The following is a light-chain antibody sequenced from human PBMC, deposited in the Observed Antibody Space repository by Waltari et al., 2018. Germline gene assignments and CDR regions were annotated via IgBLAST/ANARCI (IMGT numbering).Light chain of an antibody. CDR3: QQSYSTPWT. Sequence: DIQMTQSPSSLSASVGDRVTITCRESQSISSYLNWYQQKPGKAPKLLIYAASSLQSGVPSSFIGSGSGTDFTLTISSLQPEDFATYYCQQSYSTPWTFGQGTKVEIK. CDR1: QSISSY. CDR2: AAS. V-gene: IGKV1-39*01. J-gene: IGKJ1*01.